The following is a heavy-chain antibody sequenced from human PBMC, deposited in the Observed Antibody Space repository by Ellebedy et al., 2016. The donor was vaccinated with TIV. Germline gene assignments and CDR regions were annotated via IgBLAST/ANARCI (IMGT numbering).Heavy chain of an antibody. CDR3: AKDIQVAGLSYYFDY. CDR1: GFTFDDYA. V-gene: IGHV3-9*01. Sequence: SLKISXAASGFTFDDYAMHWVRQAPGKGLEWVSGISWNSGAIAYADSVKGRFTISRDNAKNSVYLQMNSLRAEDTALFYCAKDIQVAGLSYYFDYWGQGTLVTVSS. CDR2: ISWNSGAI. J-gene: IGHJ4*02. D-gene: IGHD6-19*01.